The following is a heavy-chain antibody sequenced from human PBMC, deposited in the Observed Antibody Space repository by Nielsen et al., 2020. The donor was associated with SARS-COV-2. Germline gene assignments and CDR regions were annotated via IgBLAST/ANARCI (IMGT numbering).Heavy chain of an antibody. V-gene: IGHV4-4*02. D-gene: IGHD6-13*01. CDR2: IFPFGSA. J-gene: IGHJ1*01. Sequence: SETLSLTCAVSGGSISSNNWWSWVRPPPGQGLEWLGEIFPFGSANYNPSLKSRVTIAVDRSKNQFSLKLSSVTAADTAVYYCARDPEIAAGTLQHWGQGTLVTVSS. CDR1: GGSISSNNW. CDR3: ARDPEIAAGTLQH.